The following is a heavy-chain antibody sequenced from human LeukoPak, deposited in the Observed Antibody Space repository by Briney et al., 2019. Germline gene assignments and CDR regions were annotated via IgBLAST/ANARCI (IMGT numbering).Heavy chain of an antibody. D-gene: IGHD6-13*01. V-gene: IGHV1-18*01. CDR1: GYTFTSYG. Sequence: GASVKVSCKASGYTFTSYGISWVRQAPGQGLEWMGWISAYNGNTNYAQKLRGRVTMTTDTSTSTAYMELRSLRSDDTAVYYCAIDLPTRTEQQLVRSYYYYGMDVWGQGTTVTVSS. CDR3: AIDLPTRTEQQLVRSYYYYGMDV. CDR2: ISAYNGNT. J-gene: IGHJ6*02.